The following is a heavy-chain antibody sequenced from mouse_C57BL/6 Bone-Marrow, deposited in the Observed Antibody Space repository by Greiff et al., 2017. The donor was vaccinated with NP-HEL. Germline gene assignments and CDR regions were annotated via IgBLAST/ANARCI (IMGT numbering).Heavy chain of an antibody. Sequence: VKLLESGAELVKPGASVKLSCKASGYTFTEYTIHWVKQRSGQGLEWIGWFYPGSGSIKYNEKFKDKATLTADKSSSTVYMELSRLTSEDSAVYFCARHEAYYSNFYYAMDYWGQGTSVTVSS. CDR3: ARHEAYYSNFYYAMDY. V-gene: IGHV1-62-2*01. CDR2: FYPGSGSI. CDR1: GYTFTEYT. J-gene: IGHJ4*01. D-gene: IGHD2-5*01.